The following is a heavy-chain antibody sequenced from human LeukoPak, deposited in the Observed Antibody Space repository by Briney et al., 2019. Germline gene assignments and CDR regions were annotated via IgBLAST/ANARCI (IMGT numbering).Heavy chain of an antibody. Sequence: ASVKVSCKASGYTFTGYYMHWVRQAPGQGLEWMGWINPNSGGTNYAQKFHGRVTMTRDTSTSPTYMGMSRLRSDDTAVYYCTRGYLGILEGDVFDIWGEGTVVTVSS. V-gene: IGHV1-2*02. J-gene: IGHJ3*02. D-gene: IGHD3-16*01. CDR1: GYTFTGYY. CDR3: TRGYLGILEGDVFDI. CDR2: INPNSGGT.